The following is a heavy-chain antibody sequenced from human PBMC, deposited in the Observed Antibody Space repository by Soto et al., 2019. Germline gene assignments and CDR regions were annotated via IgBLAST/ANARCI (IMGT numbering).Heavy chain of an antibody. Sequence: QVQLQESGPGLVKPSETLSLTCTVSGGSISSYYWSWIRQPPGKGLEWIGHINYSGSTNYNPSLRSRVTMSVVTSQNQFSLKLSSVTAADTAVYYCARHVNVAVAGTGFDYWGQGTLVTVSS. CDR1: GGSISSYY. CDR2: INYSGST. V-gene: IGHV4-59*08. J-gene: IGHJ4*02. D-gene: IGHD6-19*01. CDR3: ARHVNVAVAGTGFDY.